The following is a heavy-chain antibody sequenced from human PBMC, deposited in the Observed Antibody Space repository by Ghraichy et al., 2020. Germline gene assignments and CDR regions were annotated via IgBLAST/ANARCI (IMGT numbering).Heavy chain of an antibody. J-gene: IGHJ6*03. D-gene: IGHD3-22*01. CDR3: AHSAIQYYYDNSGVITYYYYYMDV. Sequence: SGPTLVKPTQTLTLTCSFSGFSLNTSRVAVGWIRQPPGKALEWLALIYWDDDKRYSPSLKSRLTITKDTSKNQVVLTMTNMDPVDTATYYCAHSAIQYYYDNSGVITYYYYYMDVWGKGTTVTVSS. V-gene: IGHV2-5*02. CDR1: GFSLNTSRVA. CDR2: IYWDDDK.